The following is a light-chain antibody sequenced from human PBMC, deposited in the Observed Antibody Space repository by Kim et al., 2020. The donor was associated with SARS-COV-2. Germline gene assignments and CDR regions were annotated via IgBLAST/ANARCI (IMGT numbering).Light chain of an antibody. J-gene: IGLJ2*01. CDR2: GKN. CDR3: NSRDSSGNHLV. Sequence: AVGQAISITSQGGSVRSYYASWYQQKQGQGPPLVIYGKNNRPSGIPARISGSSSGHTASLTITGAQAEDEADYYCNSRDSSGNHLVFGGGTKLTVL. CDR1: SVRSYY. V-gene: IGLV3-19*01.